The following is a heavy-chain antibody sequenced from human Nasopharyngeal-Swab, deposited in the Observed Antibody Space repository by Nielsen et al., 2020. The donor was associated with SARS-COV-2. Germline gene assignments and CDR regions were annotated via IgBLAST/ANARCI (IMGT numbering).Heavy chain of an antibody. D-gene: IGHD5-12*01. CDR2: ISGSDYST. J-gene: IGHJ6*02. V-gene: IGHV3-23*01. CDR3: AKDRDSGDDSDDYYHYYGMDV. CDR1: GFTFSSYA. Sequence: GESLKISCAASGFTFSSYAISWVRQAPGKGLELVSVISGSDYSTYYADSVKGRFTISRDNSKNTVSLQMNSLRVEDTAMYYCAKDRDSGDDSDDYYHYYGMDVWGQGTTVTVSS.